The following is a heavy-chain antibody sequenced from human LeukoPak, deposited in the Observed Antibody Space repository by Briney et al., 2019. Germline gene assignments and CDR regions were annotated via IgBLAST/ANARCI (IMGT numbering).Heavy chain of an antibody. CDR3: ARSGYCSGGTCYRGLVDY. Sequence: PSETLSLTCTVSGGSFSFYYWGWIRQPPGKGLEWIGDIRYSGSSNYNPSLKSRVTMSVDTSMNLFSLRLRSVTAADTAVYYCARSGYCSGGTCYRGLVDYWGQGTLVTVSS. CDR2: IRYSGSS. J-gene: IGHJ4*02. CDR1: GGSFSFYY. V-gene: IGHV4-59*08. D-gene: IGHD2-15*01.